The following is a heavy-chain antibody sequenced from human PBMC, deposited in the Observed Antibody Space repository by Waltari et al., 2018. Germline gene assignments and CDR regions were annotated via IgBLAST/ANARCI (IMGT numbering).Heavy chain of an antibody. CDR3: ARDLGRGLFLDS. D-gene: IGHD2-15*01. CDR2: VHRNGRT. V-gene: IGHV4-4*02. CDR1: GDPMSGNSG. J-gene: IGHJ4*02. Sequence: QLQLQESGPGLVKPSGTLSLTCVVSGDPMSGNSGWSWVRQSPDKGLEWIGQVHRNGRTNDNPSLASRAIVSLDSSMNQFSLRILSATAADTAVYYCARDLGRGLFLDSWGQGTLVTVSP.